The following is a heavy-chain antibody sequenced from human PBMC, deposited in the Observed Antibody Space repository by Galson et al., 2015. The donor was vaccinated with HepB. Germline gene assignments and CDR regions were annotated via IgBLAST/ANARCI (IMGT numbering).Heavy chain of an antibody. Sequence: SLRLSCAASGFTFSSYAMSWVRQAPGKGLEWVSGISGSGGSTNYADSVKGRFTISRDISKNTLYLQMNRLRADDTAMYYCARLFARMDDYWGQGTLVTVSS. V-gene: IGHV3-23*01. D-gene: IGHD2-8*01. CDR2: ISGSGGST. CDR1: GFTFSSYA. J-gene: IGHJ4*02. CDR3: ARLFARMDDY.